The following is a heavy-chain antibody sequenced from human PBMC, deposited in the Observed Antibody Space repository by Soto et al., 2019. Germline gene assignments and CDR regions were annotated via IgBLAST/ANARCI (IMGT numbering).Heavy chain of an antibody. CDR1: GFTFSSYG. J-gene: IGHJ4*02. CDR2: IWFDGTKK. D-gene: IGHD2-2*01. V-gene: IGHV3-33*01. CDR3: ARSVVVPAALDY. Sequence: QVQLVESGGGVVQPGRSLRLSCAASGFTFSSYGMHWVRQAPGKGLEWVAVIWFDGTKKYYGDSVMGRFTISRDNSKNTLYLQMNSLRADDTAVYYCARSVVVPAALDYWGQGTLVTVSS.